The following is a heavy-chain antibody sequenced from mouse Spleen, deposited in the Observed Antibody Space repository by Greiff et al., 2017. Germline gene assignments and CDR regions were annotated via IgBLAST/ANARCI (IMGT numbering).Heavy chain of an antibody. CDR1: GYTFTSYW. V-gene: IGHV1-69*01. Sequence: VQLQQPGAELVMPGASVKLSCKASGYTFTSYWMHWVKQRPGQGLEWIGEIDPSDSYTNYNQKFKGKATLTVDKSSSTAYMQLSSLTSEDSAVYYCAIEGVYYFDYWGQGTTLTVSS. J-gene: IGHJ2*01. CDR2: IDPSDSYT. CDR3: AIEGVYYFDY.